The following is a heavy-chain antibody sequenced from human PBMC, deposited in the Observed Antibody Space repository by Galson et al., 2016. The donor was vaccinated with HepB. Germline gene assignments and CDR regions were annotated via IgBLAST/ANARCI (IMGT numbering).Heavy chain of an antibody. CDR1: GASFSNYY. CDR2: ICYSGNT. CDR3: ARGGGYSSGWRF. J-gene: IGHJ4*02. D-gene: IGHD6-19*01. V-gene: IGHV4-59*01. Sequence: SETLSLTCTVSGASFSNYYWNWIRQPPGKGLEWIGYICYSGNTNYNPALKRRVTISIDTSKNHFSLRLNSMTAADTAVYYCARGGGYSSGWRFWGQGTLDTVSS.